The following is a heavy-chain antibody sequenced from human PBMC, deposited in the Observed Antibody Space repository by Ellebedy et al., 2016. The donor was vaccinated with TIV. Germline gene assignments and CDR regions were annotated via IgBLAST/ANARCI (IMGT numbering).Heavy chain of an antibody. Sequence: MPGGSLRLSCTLSDESFSRGLYYWGWVRQPPGKGLEWIGSLNYGGATWYNPSLKSRVTISTDTSKTQIFLTLGSVTAADTAVYYCARPALGRSNGARFDPWGMGILVTVSS. CDR3: ARPALGRSNGARFDP. J-gene: IGHJ5*02. CDR2: LNYGGAT. V-gene: IGHV4-39*01. CDR1: DESFSRGLYY. D-gene: IGHD7-27*01.